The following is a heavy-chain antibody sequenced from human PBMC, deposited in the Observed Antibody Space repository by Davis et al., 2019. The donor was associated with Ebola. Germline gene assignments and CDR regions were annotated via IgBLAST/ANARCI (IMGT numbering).Heavy chain of an antibody. CDR1: GFTVSSNH. CDR3: ATTQWLREFDN. CDR2: IYDHST. J-gene: IGHJ4*02. Sequence: GESLKISCQASGFTVSSNHMSWVRQAPGKGLEWVSVIYDHSTAYADPVRGRFIITRDTSNNTLYLEMNSMRVDDTAVYCCATTQWLREFDNWGQGTLITVSS. V-gene: IGHV3-53*05. D-gene: IGHD6-19*01.